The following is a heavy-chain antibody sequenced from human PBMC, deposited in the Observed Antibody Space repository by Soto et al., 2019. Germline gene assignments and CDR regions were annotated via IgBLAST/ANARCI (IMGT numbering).Heavy chain of an antibody. D-gene: IGHD3-22*01. CDR1: GGSISSGEYY. V-gene: IGHV4-30-4*01. J-gene: IGHJ4*02. CDR2: IYYSGST. CDR3: ARIGSGDSSGYYFLDY. Sequence: SETLSLTCPVSGGSISSGEYYWSWIRQPPGKGLEWIGYIYYSGSTYYNPSLKSRVIISLDTSKNQFSLKLSSVTAADTAVYYCARIGSGDSSGYYFLDYWGQGTLVTVSS.